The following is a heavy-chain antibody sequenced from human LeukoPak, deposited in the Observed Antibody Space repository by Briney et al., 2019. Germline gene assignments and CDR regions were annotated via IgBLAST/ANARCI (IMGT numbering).Heavy chain of an antibody. Sequence: SETLSLTCTVSGYSISSGYYWGWIRQPPGKGLEWIGSIYHSGNTYYSPSLKSRVTISVDTSKNQFSLELSSVTAADTATYFCARDGSSWYGVRYYYMDVWGKGTTVTVSS. D-gene: IGHD6-13*01. CDR2: IYHSGNT. CDR3: ARDGSSWYGVRYYYMDV. V-gene: IGHV4-38-2*02. J-gene: IGHJ6*03. CDR1: GYSISSGYY.